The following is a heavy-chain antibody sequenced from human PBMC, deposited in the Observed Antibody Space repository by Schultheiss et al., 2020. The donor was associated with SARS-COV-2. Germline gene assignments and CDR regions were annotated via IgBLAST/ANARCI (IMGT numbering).Heavy chain of an antibody. CDR3: ARENKQLERGSSAYYYYEMDV. Sequence: GGSLRLSCAASGFTFSSYWIHWVRQGPGKGLVWVSCINSDGSGTTYADSVKGRFTISRDNAKNTLYLQMNSLRAEDTAVYYCARENKQLERGSSAYYYYEMDVWGQGTTVTVSS. V-gene: IGHV3-74*01. D-gene: IGHD6-6*01. CDR2: INSDGSGT. J-gene: IGHJ6*02. CDR1: GFTFSSYW.